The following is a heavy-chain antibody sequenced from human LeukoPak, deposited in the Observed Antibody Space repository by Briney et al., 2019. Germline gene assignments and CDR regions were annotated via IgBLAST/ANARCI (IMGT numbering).Heavy chain of an antibody. J-gene: IGHJ1*01. Sequence: GASVKVSCKASGYTFTGYYMHWVRQAPGQGLEWMGWINPNSGGTNYAQKFQGRVTMTRDTSISTAYMELSRLRSDDTAVYYCARESIDTMVRGVARKDLNFQHWGQGTLVTVSS. V-gene: IGHV1-2*02. CDR3: ARESIDTMVRGVARKDLNFQH. D-gene: IGHD3-10*01. CDR1: GYTFTGYY. CDR2: INPNSGGT.